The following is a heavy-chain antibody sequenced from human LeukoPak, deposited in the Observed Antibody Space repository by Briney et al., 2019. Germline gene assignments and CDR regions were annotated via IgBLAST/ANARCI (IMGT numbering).Heavy chain of an antibody. V-gene: IGHV4-39*07. CDR3: AREDGFNYSDAFDI. CDR1: GGSISNRNYH. CDR2: ICSSGSA. J-gene: IGHJ3*02. D-gene: IGHD5-24*01. Sequence: SETLSLTCTVSGGSISNRNYHWGWIRQPPGKGLEWIGSICSSGSAYYNPSLKSRVTTSIDTSKNQFSLRLTSVTAADTAVYYCAREDGFNYSDAFDIWGQGTMVTVSS.